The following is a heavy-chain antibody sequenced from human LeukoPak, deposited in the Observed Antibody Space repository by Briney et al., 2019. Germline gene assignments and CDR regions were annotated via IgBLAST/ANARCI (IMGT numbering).Heavy chain of an antibody. J-gene: IGHJ6*02. D-gene: IGHD6-19*01. CDR2: TYYRSKWYN. V-gene: IGHV6-1*01. CDR1: GDSVSSNSAA. CDR3: ARRVAVAGYYYYGMDV. Sequence: SQTLSLTCAISGDSVSSNSAAWNWIRQSPSRGLEWLGRTYYRSKWYNDYAVSVKSRITINPDTSKNQFSLQLNSVTPEDTAVYYCARRVAVAGYYYYGMDVWGQGTTVTVSS.